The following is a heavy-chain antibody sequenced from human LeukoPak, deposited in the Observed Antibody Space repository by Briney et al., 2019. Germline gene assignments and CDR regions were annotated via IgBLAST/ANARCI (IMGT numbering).Heavy chain of an antibody. D-gene: IGHD1-1*01. CDR3: ARDSFVQLERPADY. Sequence: ASVKVSCKASGYTFTSYGISWVRQAPGQGLEWMGWISAYNGNTNYAQKLQGRVTMTTDTSTSTAYMELRSLRSDNTAVYYCARDSFVQLERPADYWGQGTLVTVSS. CDR2: ISAYNGNT. J-gene: IGHJ4*02. CDR1: GYTFTSYG. V-gene: IGHV1-18*01.